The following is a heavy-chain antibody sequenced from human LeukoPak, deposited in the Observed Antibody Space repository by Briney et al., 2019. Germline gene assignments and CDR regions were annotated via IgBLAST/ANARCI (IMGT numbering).Heavy chain of an antibody. J-gene: IGHJ4*02. V-gene: IGHV3-7*01. D-gene: IGHD4-11*01. Sequence: GGSLRLSCTASGFTFSGFGMSWVRQAPGKGLEWVANINEDGSEKYYADSVEGRFTISRDNAKNSLDLQMNSLRADDTAIYYCARSKIDYWGQGTLVTVSS. CDR3: ARSKIDY. CDR1: GFTFSGFG. CDR2: INEDGSEK.